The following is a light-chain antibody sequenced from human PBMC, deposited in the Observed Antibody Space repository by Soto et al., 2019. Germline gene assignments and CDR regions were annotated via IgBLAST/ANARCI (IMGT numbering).Light chain of an antibody. V-gene: IGKV3-15*01. Sequence: EIVMTQSPATLSVSPGERAALSCRASQSLSTNLAWYQQKPGQAPRPLIYGASTRATGIPARFSGSGSGTEFTLTISSLQSEDFAIYYCQQYNDWPPQLTFGGGTKVEIK. J-gene: IGKJ4*01. CDR2: GAS. CDR1: QSLSTN. CDR3: QQYNDWPPQLT.